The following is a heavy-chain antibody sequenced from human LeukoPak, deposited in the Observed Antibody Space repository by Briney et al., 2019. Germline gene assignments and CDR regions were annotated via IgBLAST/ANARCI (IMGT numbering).Heavy chain of an antibody. J-gene: IGHJ4*02. CDR2: IYHSGST. CDR3: ARDSYDSPWGY. Sequence: SETLSLTCSVSGYYIYNGYYWGWIRQAPGKGLEWIGSIYHSGSTYYNPSLKSRVTISVDTSKNQFSLKLSSVTAADTAVYYCARDSYDSPWGYWGQGTLVTVSS. CDR1: GYYIYNGYY. D-gene: IGHD3-22*01. V-gene: IGHV4-38-2*02.